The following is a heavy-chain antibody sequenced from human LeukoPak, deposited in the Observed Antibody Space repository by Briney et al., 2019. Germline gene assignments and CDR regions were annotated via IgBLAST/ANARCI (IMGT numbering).Heavy chain of an antibody. D-gene: IGHD2/OR15-2a*01. Sequence: PSETLSLTCTVSGDSMTSMRRYSWSWIRQAPGKGLEGIGSISYGGSTNYNPSLKSRVAISVDTSQNQFSLKLMSVTAADTAVYSCARDWGIRTTEYNAFDMWGRGTMVTVSS. CDR2: ISYGGST. J-gene: IGHJ3*02. CDR1: GDSMTSMRRYS. V-gene: IGHV4-59*12. CDR3: ARDWGIRTTEYNAFDM.